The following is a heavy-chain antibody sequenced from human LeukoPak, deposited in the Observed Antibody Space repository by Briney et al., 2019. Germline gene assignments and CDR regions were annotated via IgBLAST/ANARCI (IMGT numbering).Heavy chain of an antibody. V-gene: IGHV4-4*09. CDR3: AGRGHRYSRD. CDR2: IYDSGIT. Sequence: SETLSLTCTVSGDSVTSGYWSWIRQPPGKGLEWIGYIYDSGITDYNPSLKSRLTISVDTSNNQFFLNLSSVTAADTAVYYCAGRGHRYSRDWGQGILVTVSS. J-gene: IGHJ1*01. CDR1: GDSVTSGY. D-gene: IGHD2-15*01.